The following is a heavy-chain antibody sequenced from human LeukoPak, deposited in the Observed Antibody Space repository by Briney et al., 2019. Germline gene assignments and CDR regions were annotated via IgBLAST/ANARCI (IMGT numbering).Heavy chain of an antibody. D-gene: IGHD3-9*01. CDR2: ISAYNGNT. V-gene: IGHV1-18*01. J-gene: IGHJ4*02. CDR1: GYTFTSYG. Sequence: GESLKVSCQASGYTFTSYGISWVRQAPGQGLEWMGWISAYNGNTNYAQKLQGRVTMTTDTSTSTAYMELRSLRSDDTAVYYCARADYDILTGYLLFDYWGQGTLVTVSS. CDR3: ARADYDILTGYLLFDY.